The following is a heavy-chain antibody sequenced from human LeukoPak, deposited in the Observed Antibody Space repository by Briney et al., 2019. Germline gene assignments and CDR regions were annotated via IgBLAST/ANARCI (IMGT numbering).Heavy chain of an antibody. CDR1: GFNFSNYA. CDR2: ISGNGGTS. D-gene: IGHD5/OR15-5a*01. J-gene: IGHJ4*02. Sequence: GGSLRLSCAASGFNFSNYAMSWVRQDPGKGLEWVSTISGNGGTSFYADSVKGRFTISRDNSRDTLYLHMDSLRAEDTAVYYCAKRGVYYFDDWGPGTLVTVSS. V-gene: IGHV3-23*01. CDR3: AKRGVYYFDD.